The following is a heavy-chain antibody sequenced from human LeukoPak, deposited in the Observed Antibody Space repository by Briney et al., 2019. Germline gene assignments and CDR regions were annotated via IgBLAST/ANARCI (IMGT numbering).Heavy chain of an antibody. CDR1: GDRVSSNGAA. J-gene: IGHJ6*02. V-gene: IGHV6-1*01. D-gene: IGHD3-10*01. Sequence: SQTLSLTCAISGDRVSSNGAAWNWIRQSPSRGLEWLGRTYYRSQWYNEYAVSVKGRITINPDTSKNLFSLQLNSVTPEDTAVYYCSRQMYYYISGTYYSSLDVWGQRTTVIVSS. CDR3: SRQMYYYISGTYYSSLDV. CDR2: TYYRSQWYN.